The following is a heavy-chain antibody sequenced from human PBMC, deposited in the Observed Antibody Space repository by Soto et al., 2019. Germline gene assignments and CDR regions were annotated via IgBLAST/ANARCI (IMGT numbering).Heavy chain of an antibody. Sequence: PSETLSLTCTVSGGSISSYYWSWSRQPPGKGLGWIGYICYSGSTNYNPSLKSRVTISVDTSKNQFSLKLSSVTAADTAVYYCARCRHCGAVDYWAQGTLVTVSS. CDR1: GGSISSYY. V-gene: IGHV4-59*01. D-gene: IGHD4-17*01. CDR3: ARCRHCGAVDY. CDR2: ICYSGST. J-gene: IGHJ4*02.